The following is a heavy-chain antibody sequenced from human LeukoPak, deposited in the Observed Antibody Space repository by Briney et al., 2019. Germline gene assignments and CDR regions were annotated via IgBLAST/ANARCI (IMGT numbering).Heavy chain of an antibody. CDR3: AKRGAGAGLWSFDY. CDR1: GFAFTSYG. J-gene: IGHJ4*02. CDR2: IRYDGSDK. Sequence: QPGGSLRLSCAASGFAFTSYGIHWVRQAPGKGLEWVAFIRYDGSDKYYADSVKGRFTISRDNSKNTVYLQMNSLRAEDTAVYYCAKRGAGAGLWSFDYWGQGTLVTVSS. V-gene: IGHV3-30*02. D-gene: IGHD6-13*01.